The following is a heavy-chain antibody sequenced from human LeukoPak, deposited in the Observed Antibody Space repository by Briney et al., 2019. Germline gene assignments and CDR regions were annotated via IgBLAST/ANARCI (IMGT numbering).Heavy chain of an antibody. CDR3: ARGNSVGDIAWWFDP. V-gene: IGHV1-46*01. J-gene: IGHJ5*02. CDR2: INPSGSST. CDR1: GYSFTSHY. D-gene: IGHD3-16*02. Sequence: GASVKVSCKASGYSFTSHYMHWVRQAPGRGLEWMGLINPSGSSTLYAQKFQGRVTMTRDMSTTTDYMELSSLRSEDTAVYYCARGNSVGDIAWWFDPWGQGALVTVSS.